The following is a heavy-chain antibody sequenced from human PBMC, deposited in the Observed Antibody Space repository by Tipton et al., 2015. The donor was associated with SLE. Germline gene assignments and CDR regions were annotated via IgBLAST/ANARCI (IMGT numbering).Heavy chain of an antibody. Sequence: QVTISADKSISTAYLQWSSLKASDTAMYYCARPPFVDGYFQHWGQGTLVTVSS. V-gene: IGHV5-51*01. J-gene: IGHJ1*01. CDR3: ARPPFVDGYFQH. D-gene: IGHD3-22*01.